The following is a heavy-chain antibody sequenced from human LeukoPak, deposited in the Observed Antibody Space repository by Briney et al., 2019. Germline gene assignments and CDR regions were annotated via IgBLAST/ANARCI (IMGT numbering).Heavy chain of an antibody. CDR1: GFTFSSYS. Sequence: PGGSLRLSCAASGFTFSSYSMNWVRQAPGKGLEWVSSISGSSSYIYYADSVKGRFTISRDNAKNSLYLQMNSLRAEDTAVYYCARAEDGYYYDSSGPPGTIDYWGQGTPVTVSS. D-gene: IGHD3-22*01. V-gene: IGHV3-21*01. J-gene: IGHJ4*02. CDR2: ISGSSSYI. CDR3: ARAEDGYYYDSSGPPGTIDY.